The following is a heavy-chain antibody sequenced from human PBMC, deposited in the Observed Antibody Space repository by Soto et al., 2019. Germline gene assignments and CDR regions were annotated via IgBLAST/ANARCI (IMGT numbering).Heavy chain of an antibody. Sequence: SETLSLTCAVSGGSISSGGYSWNWIRQPPGKGLEWIGYVFQSESTNYSPSLKSRVTISVSTSKNQFSLHLNSVTAADTAIYYCARGINLHLWSDGGYFDYWGQGTLVTVSS. J-gene: IGHJ4*02. CDR2: VFQSEST. V-gene: IGHV4-61*08. CDR3: ARGINLHLWSDGGYFDY. D-gene: IGHD5-18*01. CDR1: GGSISSGGYS.